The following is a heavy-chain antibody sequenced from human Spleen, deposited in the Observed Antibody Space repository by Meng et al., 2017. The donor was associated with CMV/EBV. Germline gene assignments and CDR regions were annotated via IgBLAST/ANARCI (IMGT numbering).Heavy chain of an antibody. CDR3: ARVPSNYYDSSGYDDY. V-gene: IGHV4-61*01. CDR1: SVSSGSYY. Sequence: SVSSGSYYWSWIRQPPGKGLEWIGYIYYSGSTNYNPSLKSRVTISVDTSKNQFSLKLSSVTAADTAVYYCARVPSNYYDSSGYDDYWGQGTLVTVSS. CDR2: IYYSGST. J-gene: IGHJ4*02. D-gene: IGHD3-22*01.